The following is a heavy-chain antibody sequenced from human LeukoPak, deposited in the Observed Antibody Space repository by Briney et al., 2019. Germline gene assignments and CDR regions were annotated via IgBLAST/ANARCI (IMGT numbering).Heavy chain of an antibody. D-gene: IGHD3-16*01. V-gene: IGHV5-51*01. CDR3: ARHPREGLRLGERGDY. CDR1: GYTFTFYW. CDR2: IYPDDSDT. Sequence: GESLKISCKASGYTFTFYWIGWVRQMPGKGLEWMGIIYPDDSDTTYSPSFQGQVTISADKSISTAYLQWSSLKASDTAMYYCARHPREGLRLGERGDYWGQGTLVTVSS. J-gene: IGHJ4*02.